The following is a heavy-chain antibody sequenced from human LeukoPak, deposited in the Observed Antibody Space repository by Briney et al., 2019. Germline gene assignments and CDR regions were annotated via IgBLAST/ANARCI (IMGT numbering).Heavy chain of an antibody. V-gene: IGHV3-30*14. CDR2: ISYDGSNK. J-gene: IGHJ4*02. CDR1: GFTFSSYA. Sequence: PGGSLRLSCAASGFTFSSYAMHWVRQAPGKGLEWVAVISYDGSNKYYADSVKGRFTISRDNSKNTLYLQMNSLRAEDTAVYYCARAKRITMVRGYYFDYWGQGTLVTVSS. CDR3: ARAKRITMVRGYYFDY. D-gene: IGHD3-10*01.